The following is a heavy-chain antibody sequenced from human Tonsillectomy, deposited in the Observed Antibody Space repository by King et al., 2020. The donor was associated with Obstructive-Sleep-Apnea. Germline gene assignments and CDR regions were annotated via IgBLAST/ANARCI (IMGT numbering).Heavy chain of an antibody. Sequence: QLVQSGGGVVGPGGSLKLTCSASGFTFMHSAMQWVRQDSGKGLEVVGRMRSCTNNYVIALAASVKGRVTISSEDSKNTAYLQVNSLRTEDTAVYYCSRGEDYFWGSYRPATFDYWGQGTLVTVSS. D-gene: IGHD3-16*02. CDR2: MRSCTNNYVI. CDR3: SRGEDYFWGSYRPATFDY. J-gene: IGHJ4*02. CDR1: GFTFMHSA. V-gene: IGHV3-73*01.